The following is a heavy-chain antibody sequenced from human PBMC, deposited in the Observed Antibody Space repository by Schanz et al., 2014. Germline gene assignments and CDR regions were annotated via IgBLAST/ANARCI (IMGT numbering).Heavy chain of an antibody. D-gene: IGHD2-2*01. CDR1: GFTFSSYG. V-gene: IGHV3-48*01. CDR2: IDGKSTTV. Sequence: EVQLVESGGGLVQPGGSLRLSCAASGFTFSSYGMHWVRQAPGKGLEWLSYIDGKSTTVYYADSVKGRFTISRDNSKNTLYLQMNSLRAEDTAVYYCAKDLLYGAPMPLNHLDYWGQGTLVTVSS. CDR3: AKDLLYGAPMPLNHLDY. J-gene: IGHJ4*02.